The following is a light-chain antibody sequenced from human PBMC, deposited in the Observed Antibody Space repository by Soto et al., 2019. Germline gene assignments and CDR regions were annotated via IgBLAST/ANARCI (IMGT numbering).Light chain of an antibody. CDR2: VVS. CDR1: SSDVGSHNL. J-gene: IGLJ7*01. CDR3: CSYGGSRAV. Sequence: QSVLTQPASVSGSPGQSITISCTGTSSDVGSHNLVSWYQQHPGQAPKLMIYVVSKRPLRVSARFSTSKSGKTASLTICWLQAEDEADYYCCSYGGSRAVFGGGSQLTV. V-gene: IGLV2-23*02.